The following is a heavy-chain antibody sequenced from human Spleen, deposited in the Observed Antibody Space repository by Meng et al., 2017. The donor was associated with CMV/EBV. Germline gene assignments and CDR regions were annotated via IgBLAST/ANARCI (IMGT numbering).Heavy chain of an antibody. D-gene: IGHD3-22*01. J-gene: IGHJ6*02. CDR3: ARDIYYYDAVRYYYYGMDV. CDR2: ISYDGSEI. CDR1: GFTLNTYV. Sequence: GGSLRLSCAASGFTLNTYVMHWVRQAPGKGLEWVAVISYDGSEIYYADSVKGRFTISRDNSKNTLYLQMNSLRAEDTAVYYCARDIYYYDAVRYYYYGMDVWGQGTTVTVSS. V-gene: IGHV3-30*14.